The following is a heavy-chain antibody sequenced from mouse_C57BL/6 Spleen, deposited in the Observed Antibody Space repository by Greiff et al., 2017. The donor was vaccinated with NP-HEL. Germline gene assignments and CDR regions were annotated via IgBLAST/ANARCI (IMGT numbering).Heavy chain of an antibody. Sequence: EVQLQQSGAELVKPGASVKLSCTASGFNIKDYYMHWVKQRTEQGLEWIGRIDPEDGENKYAPKFQGKATITADTSSNTAYLQLSSLTSEDTAVYYCARTAQVHWYFDVWGTGTTVTVSS. J-gene: IGHJ1*03. CDR1: GFNIKDYY. CDR2: IDPEDGEN. D-gene: IGHD3-2*02. CDR3: ARTAQVHWYFDV. V-gene: IGHV14-2*01.